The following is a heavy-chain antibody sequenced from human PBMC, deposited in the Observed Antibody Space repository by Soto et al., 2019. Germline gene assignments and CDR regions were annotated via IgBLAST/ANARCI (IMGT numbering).Heavy chain of an antibody. CDR1: GGSFSCYY. J-gene: IGHJ5*02. D-gene: IGHD6-19*01. CDR2: INHSGST. CDR3: ARGPPYIAVAGTRWFDP. Sequence: PSETLSLTCAVYGGSFSCYYWIWIRQPPGKGLEWIGEINHSGSTNYNPSLKSRVTISVDTSKNQFSLKLSSVTAADTAVYYCARGPPYIAVAGTRWFDPWGQGTLVTVSS. V-gene: IGHV4-34*01.